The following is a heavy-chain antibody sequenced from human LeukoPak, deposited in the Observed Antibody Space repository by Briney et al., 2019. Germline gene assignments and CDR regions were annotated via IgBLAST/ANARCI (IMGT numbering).Heavy chain of an antibody. V-gene: IGHV1-18*01. Sequence: GASVKVSCKASGYTFTSYGISWVRQAPGQGLEWMGWISAYNGNTNYAQKLQGRVTMTTDTSTSTAYMELRSLRSDDTAVYYCARDLGPYCSSTSCLEDDYYFDYWGQGTLVTVSS. J-gene: IGHJ4*02. CDR2: ISAYNGNT. D-gene: IGHD2-2*01. CDR3: ARDLGPYCSSTSCLEDDYYFDY. CDR1: GYTFTSYG.